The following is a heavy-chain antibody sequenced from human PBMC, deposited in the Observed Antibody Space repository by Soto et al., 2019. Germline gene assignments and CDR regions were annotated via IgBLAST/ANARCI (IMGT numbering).Heavy chain of an antibody. Sequence: PGGSLRLSCAASGFTFSSYVMSWVRQAPGRGLEWVSAISFSATTTYYAESVKGRFAVSRDNSKNTLYLQMNSLRAEDTAVYYCAKGRGRITMVRGVLFDPWGQGTLVTVS. J-gene: IGHJ5*02. CDR3: AKGRGRITMVRGVLFDP. V-gene: IGHV3-23*01. CDR1: GFTFSSYV. CDR2: ISFSATTT. D-gene: IGHD3-10*01.